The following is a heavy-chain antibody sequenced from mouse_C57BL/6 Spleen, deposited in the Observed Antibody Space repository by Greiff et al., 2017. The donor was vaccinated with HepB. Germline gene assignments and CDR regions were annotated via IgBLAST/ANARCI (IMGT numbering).Heavy chain of an antibody. J-gene: IGHJ2*01. CDR3: ARGGYYGENYFDY. Sequence: VQLQQSGAELVKPGASVKISCKASGYAFSSYWMNWVKQRPGKGLEWIGQIYPGDGDTNYNGKFKGKATLTADKSSSTAYMQLSSLTSEDSAFYFCARGGYYGENYFDYWGQGTTLTVSS. V-gene: IGHV1-80*01. D-gene: IGHD1-1*01. CDR2: IYPGDGDT. CDR1: GYAFSSYW.